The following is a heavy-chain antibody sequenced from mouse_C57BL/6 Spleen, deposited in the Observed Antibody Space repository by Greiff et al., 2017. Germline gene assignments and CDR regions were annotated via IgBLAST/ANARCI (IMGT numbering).Heavy chain of an antibody. V-gene: IGHV1-82*01. J-gene: IGHJ4*01. CDR2: IYPGDGDT. Sequence: QVQLQQPGPELVKPGASVKISCKASGYAFSSSWLNWVKQRPGKGLEWIGRIYPGDGDTNYTGKFKGKATLTADKSSSTAYMQLSSLTSEDSAIYVCAVYYCKGVYAMDYWGQGTSGTVSS. CDR3: AVYYCKGVYAMDY. D-gene: IGHD2-1*01. CDR1: GYAFSSSW.